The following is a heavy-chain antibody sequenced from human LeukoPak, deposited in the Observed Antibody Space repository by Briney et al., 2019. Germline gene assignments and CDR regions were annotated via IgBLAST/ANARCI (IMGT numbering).Heavy chain of an antibody. Sequence: GGSLRLSCVASGFTFSGAWMSWVRQAPGKGLEWVGRIKSKIDGRTIDYGAPVKGRFTISRDDSRNTLYLQMNSLKTEDTVVYYCTTRRQDGCWGQGTLVTVS. CDR2: IKSKIDGRTI. V-gene: IGHV3-15*01. J-gene: IGHJ4*02. CDR3: TTRRQDGC. CDR1: GFTFSGAW. D-gene: IGHD6-25*01.